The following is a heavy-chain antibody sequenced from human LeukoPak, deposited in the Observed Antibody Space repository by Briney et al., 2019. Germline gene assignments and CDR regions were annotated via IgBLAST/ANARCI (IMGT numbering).Heavy chain of an antibody. Sequence: GGSLRLSCAASGFTFSSYAMSWVRQAPGKGLEWGSAISGSGASTYYADSVKGRFTISRDNSKNTLYLQMNSLRAEDTAVYYCAKGQSGSWYGLGYYYYSMDVWGQGTTVTVSS. V-gene: IGHV3-23*01. J-gene: IGHJ6*02. CDR2: ISGSGAST. D-gene: IGHD6-13*01. CDR3: AKGQSGSWYGLGYYYYSMDV. CDR1: GFTFSSYA.